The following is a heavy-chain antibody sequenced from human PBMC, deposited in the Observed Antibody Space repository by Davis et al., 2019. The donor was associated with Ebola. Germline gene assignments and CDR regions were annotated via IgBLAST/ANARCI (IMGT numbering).Heavy chain of an antibody. V-gene: IGHV4-59*08. D-gene: IGHD5-24*01. J-gene: IGHJ4*02. CDR2: LFHGGNT. Sequence: MPSETLSLTCTVSGGSISGYYWSWIRQPPGRGLEWIGFLFHGGNTNYNPSLKSRVTISVGPSENQFSLMLSSVTAADTAVYYCARLGMATPIDYWGQGTLVTVSS. CDR1: GGSISGYY. CDR3: ARLGMATPIDY.